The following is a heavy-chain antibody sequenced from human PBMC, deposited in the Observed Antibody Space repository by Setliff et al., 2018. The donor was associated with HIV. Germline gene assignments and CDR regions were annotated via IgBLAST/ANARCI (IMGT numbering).Heavy chain of an antibody. CDR1: GGSISSGGYS. D-gene: IGHD3-22*01. CDR3: ARGLSFYDPGGFDY. CDR2: IYHTGST. Sequence: PSETLSLTCGVSGGSISSGGYSWSWIRQPPGKGLEWIGYIYHTGSTYYNPSLKSRVTISVDTSKNQFSLKLSSVTAADTAVYYRARGLSFYDPGGFDYWGQGTLVTVSS. J-gene: IGHJ4*02. V-gene: IGHV4-30-2*01.